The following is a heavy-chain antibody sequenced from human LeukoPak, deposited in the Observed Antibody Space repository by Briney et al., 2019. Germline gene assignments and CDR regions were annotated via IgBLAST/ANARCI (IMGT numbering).Heavy chain of an antibody. CDR3: ARVHPALRYFD. Sequence: SHTLSLTSTVPGGSISRGGYYWRCISQHPGKGLEWIGYIYYSGSSYYNPSLKSRVSISVYTSKNQFSLKLSSVTAADTAVYYCARVHPALRYFDWGQGTLVTVSS. V-gene: IGHV4-31*03. CDR1: GGSISRGGYY. J-gene: IGHJ4*02. D-gene: IGHD3-9*01. CDR2: IYYSGSS.